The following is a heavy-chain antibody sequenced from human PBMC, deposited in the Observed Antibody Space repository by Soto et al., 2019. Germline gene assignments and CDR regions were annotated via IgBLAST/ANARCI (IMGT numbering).Heavy chain of an antibody. J-gene: IGHJ4*02. CDR2: INHSGST. D-gene: IGHD5-18*01. CDR3: ARRRQDTAMVAVDY. Sequence: PSETLSLTCAVYGGSFSGYYWSWIRQPPEKGLEWIGEINHSGSTNYNPSLKSRVTISVDTSKNQFSLKLSSVTAADTAVYYCARRRQDTAMVAVDYWGQGTLVTVSS. V-gene: IGHV4-34*01. CDR1: GGSFSGYY.